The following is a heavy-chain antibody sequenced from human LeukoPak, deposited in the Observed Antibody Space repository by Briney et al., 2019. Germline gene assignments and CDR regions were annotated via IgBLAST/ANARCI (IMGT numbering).Heavy chain of an antibody. CDR3: ARPILWFGELFAPEYGMDV. Sequence: TLSLTCTVSGGSISSGSYYWSWIRQPAGKGLEWIGRIYTSGSTNYNPSLKSRVTISVDTSKNQFSLKLSSVTAADTAVYYCARPILWFGELFAPEYGMDVWGQGTTVTVSS. D-gene: IGHD3-10*01. CDR1: GGSISSGSYY. CDR2: IYTSGST. V-gene: IGHV4-61*02. J-gene: IGHJ6*02.